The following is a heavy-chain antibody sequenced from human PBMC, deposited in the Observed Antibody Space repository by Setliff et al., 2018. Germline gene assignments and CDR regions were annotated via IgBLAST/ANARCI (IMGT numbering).Heavy chain of an antibody. Sequence: GGSLRLSCAASGFTFSTYAMSWVRQAPGKGLEWVSTIYSGDRNTFYTDSVRGRFTIFRDGSKNTLFLHMTSLRAEDTAVYYCAKPQVELRWGFESWGQGTPVTVSS. J-gene: IGHJ4*02. D-gene: IGHD1-7*01. CDR2: IYSGDRNT. CDR3: AKPQVELRWGFES. CDR1: GFTFSTYA. V-gene: IGHV3-23*03.